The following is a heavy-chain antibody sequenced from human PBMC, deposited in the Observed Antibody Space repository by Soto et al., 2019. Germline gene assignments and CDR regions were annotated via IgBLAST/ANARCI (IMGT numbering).Heavy chain of an antibody. V-gene: IGHV4-30-2*01. Sequence: QLQLQESGSGLVKPSQTLSLTCAFSGGSISSGGYYWSWLRQPPVKGLEWIGSIFHSGSTYYNPSLKSRVTIAVYRSKNHVSLELSSVTAADTAVYYCAREGGSGSTDWYFNVWGRGTLVTVSS. D-gene: IGHD1-26*01. CDR2: IFHSGST. CDR3: AREGGSGSTDWYFNV. J-gene: IGHJ2*01. CDR1: GGSISSGGYY.